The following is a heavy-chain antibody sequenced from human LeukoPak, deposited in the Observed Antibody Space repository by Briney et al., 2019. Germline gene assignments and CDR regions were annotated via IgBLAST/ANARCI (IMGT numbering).Heavy chain of an antibody. Sequence: GGSLRLSCAASGFTFSSYSMNWVRQAPGKGLEWVSSISSSSSYTYYADSVKGRFTISRDNAKNSLYLQMNSLRAEDTAVYYCARDRAASFDYWGQGTPVTVSS. CDR1: GFTFSSYS. CDR2: ISSSSSYT. V-gene: IGHV3-21*01. J-gene: IGHJ4*02. CDR3: ARDRAASFDY. D-gene: IGHD2-15*01.